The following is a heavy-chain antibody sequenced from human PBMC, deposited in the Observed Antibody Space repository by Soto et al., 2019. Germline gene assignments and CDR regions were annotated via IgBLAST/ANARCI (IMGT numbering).Heavy chain of an antibody. CDR2: ISGSGGST. Sequence: GGSLRLSCAASGFTFSSYAMSWVRQAPGKGLEWVSAISGSGGSTYYADSVKGRFTISRDNSKNTLYLQMNSLRAEDTAVYYCAKEPGRRGYFKKGNPGWFDPWGQGTLVTVSS. D-gene: IGHD1-26*01. J-gene: IGHJ5*02. V-gene: IGHV3-23*01. CDR3: AKEPGRRGYFKKGNPGWFDP. CDR1: GFTFSSYA.